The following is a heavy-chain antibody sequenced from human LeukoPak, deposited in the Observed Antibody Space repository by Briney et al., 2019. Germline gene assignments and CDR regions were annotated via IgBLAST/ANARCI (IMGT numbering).Heavy chain of an antibody. Sequence: SLRLSCAASGFTFDDYAMHWVRQAPGKGPEWVSGISWNSGSIGYADSVKGRFTISRDNAKNSLYLQMNSLRAEDTALYYCAKDMELVYFDYWGQGTLVTVSS. D-gene: IGHD6-13*01. J-gene: IGHJ4*02. V-gene: IGHV3-9*01. CDR2: ISWNSGSI. CDR3: AKDMELVYFDY. CDR1: GFTFDDYA.